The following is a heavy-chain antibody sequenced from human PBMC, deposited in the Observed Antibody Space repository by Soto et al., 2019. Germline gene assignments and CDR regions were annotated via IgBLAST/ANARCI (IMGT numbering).Heavy chain of an antibody. V-gene: IGHV1-69*06. Sequence: EASVKVSCKASGSRFSNYVISWVRQAPGHGLEWLGRIIPIFNSTKYAQSFQGRVTITADKSTSTASLELSSLRSDDTAVYYCAREGRGKKAGYNGLVSLGYWGQGTLVTVSS. J-gene: IGHJ4*02. CDR2: IIPIFNST. D-gene: IGHD2-2*02. CDR3: AREGRGKKAGYNGLVSLGY. CDR1: GSRFSNYV.